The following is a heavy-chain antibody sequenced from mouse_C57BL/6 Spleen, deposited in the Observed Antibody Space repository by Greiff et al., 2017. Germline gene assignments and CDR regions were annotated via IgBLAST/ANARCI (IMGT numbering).Heavy chain of an antibody. CDR3: ARFITTARNFDY. CDR1: GYTFTSYW. D-gene: IGHD1-1*01. J-gene: IGHJ2*01. V-gene: IGHV1-69*01. CDR2: IDPSDSYT. Sequence: QVQLQQPGAELVMPGASVKLSCKASGYTFTSYWMHWVKQRPGQGLEWIGEIDPSDSYTNYNQKFKGKSTLTVDKSSSTAYMQLSSLTSEDSAVDYWARFITTARNFDYWGQGTTLSVSS.